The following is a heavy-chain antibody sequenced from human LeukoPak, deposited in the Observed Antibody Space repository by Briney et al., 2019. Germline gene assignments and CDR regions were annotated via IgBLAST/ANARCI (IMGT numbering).Heavy chain of an antibody. CDR2: IYPGDSDT. D-gene: IGHD6-19*01. CDR1: GYSYTSYW. Sequence: GESRKISCKCSGYSYTSYWIGWGRHMPGKGVELMVIIYPGDSDTRYSPSFPGQVTISADNSISTAYLQWSRLKDSHTAMYSSVKLAVSDSSGWYLDYWGQGTLVTVSS. CDR3: VKLAVSDSSGWYLDY. J-gene: IGHJ4*02. V-gene: IGHV5-51*01.